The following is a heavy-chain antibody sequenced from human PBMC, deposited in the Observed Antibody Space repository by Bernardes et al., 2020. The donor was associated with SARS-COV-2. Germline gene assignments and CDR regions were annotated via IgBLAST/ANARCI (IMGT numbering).Heavy chain of an antibody. CDR3: ARVTRGSWSYGMDV. Sequence: GGSLRLSCAASGFTFSTYSMNWVRQAPGKGLEWVAYISSSGNTIYYADSVKGRFTISRDNAKNSLYLQMNSLRAEDRALYYCARVTRGSWSYGMDVWGQGTTVTVSS. V-gene: IGHV3-48*04. CDR2: ISSSGNTI. CDR1: GFTFSTYS. J-gene: IGHJ6*02. D-gene: IGHD6-13*01.